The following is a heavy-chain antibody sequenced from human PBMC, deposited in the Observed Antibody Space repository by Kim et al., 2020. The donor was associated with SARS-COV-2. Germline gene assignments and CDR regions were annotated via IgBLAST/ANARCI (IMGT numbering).Heavy chain of an antibody. CDR2: ISGSGGST. CDR3: AKGAERRNTICGVVIEYYYGMDV. V-gene: IGHV3-23*01. D-gene: IGHD3-3*01. J-gene: IGHJ6*02. CDR1: GFTFSSYA. Sequence: GGSLRLSCAASGFTFSSYAMSWVRQAPGKGLEWVSAISGSGGSTYYADSVKGRFTISRDNSKNTLYLQMNSLRAEDTAVYYCAKGAERRNTICGVVIEYYYGMDVGGEGTTVTVP.